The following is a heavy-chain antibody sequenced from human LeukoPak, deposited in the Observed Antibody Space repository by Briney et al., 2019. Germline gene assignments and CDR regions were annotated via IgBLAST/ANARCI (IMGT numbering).Heavy chain of an antibody. CDR3: ARADSRGWFDP. J-gene: IGHJ5*02. D-gene: IGHD3-10*01. V-gene: IGHV1-46*01. CDR2: INPSGGST. Sequence: ASVKVSCKASGYTFTSYYMHWVRQTPGQGLEWMGIINPSGGSTSYAQKFQGRVTMTRDTSTSTVYMELSSLRSEDTAVYYCARADSRGWFDPWGQGTLVTVSS. CDR1: GYTFTSYY.